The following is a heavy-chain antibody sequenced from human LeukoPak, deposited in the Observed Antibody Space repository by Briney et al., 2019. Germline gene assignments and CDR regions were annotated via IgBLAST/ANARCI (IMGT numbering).Heavy chain of an antibody. D-gene: IGHD1-26*01. CDR1: GGSISSGSYY. CDR2: IYTSGST. V-gene: IGHV4-61*02. CDR3: ARGGSHYYYMDV. J-gene: IGHJ6*03. Sequence: PSQTLSLTCTVSGGSISSGSYYWSWIRQPAGKGLEWIGRIYTSGSTNYNPSLKGRVTISVDTSKNQFSLKLSSVTAADTAVYYCARGGSHYYYMDVWGKGTTVTVSS.